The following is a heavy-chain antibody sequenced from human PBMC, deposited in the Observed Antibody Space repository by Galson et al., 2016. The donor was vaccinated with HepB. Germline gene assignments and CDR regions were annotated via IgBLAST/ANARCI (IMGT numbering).Heavy chain of an antibody. J-gene: IGHJ4*02. V-gene: IGHV3-21*01. Sequence: SLRLSCAASGFTFSSYSMNWVRQAPGKGLEWVSSISSRSSYIYHADLVKGRFTISRDNAKNSLYLQMNSLRAEDTAVYYCARAFSRESGFDYWGQGTLVTVSS. CDR3: ARAFSRESGFDY. CDR1: GFTFSSYS. CDR2: ISSRSSYI. D-gene: IGHD3-10*01.